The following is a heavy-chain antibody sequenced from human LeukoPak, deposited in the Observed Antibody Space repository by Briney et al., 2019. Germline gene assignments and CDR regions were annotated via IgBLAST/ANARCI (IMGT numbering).Heavy chain of an antibody. V-gene: IGHV4-59*01. D-gene: IGHD6-13*01. CDR1: GGSISSYY. CDR3: ARVLYSSSWYDY. J-gene: IGHJ4*02. CDR2: IYYSGST. Sequence: PSETLSLTCTVSGGSISSYYWSWIRQPPGKGLEWIGYIYYSGSTNYNPSLKSRVTISVDKSKNQFSLKLSSVTAADTAVYYCARVLYSSSWYDYWGQGTLVTVSS.